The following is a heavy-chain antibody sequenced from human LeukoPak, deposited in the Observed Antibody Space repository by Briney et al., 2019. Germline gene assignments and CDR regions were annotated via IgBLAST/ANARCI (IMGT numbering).Heavy chain of an antibody. D-gene: IGHD6-13*01. CDR2: IYYSGST. Sequence: AETLSLTCTVSGGSISSYYWSWIRQPPGKGLECIGYIYYSGSTNYNPSLKSRVTISVDTSKNQFSLKLSSVTAADTAVYYCAALAYSSSWYYGYWGQGTLVTVSS. J-gene: IGHJ4*02. CDR3: AALAYSSSWYYGY. CDR1: GGSISSYY. V-gene: IGHV4-59*01.